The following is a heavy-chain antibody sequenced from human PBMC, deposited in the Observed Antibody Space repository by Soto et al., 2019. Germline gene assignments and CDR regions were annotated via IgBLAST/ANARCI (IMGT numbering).Heavy chain of an antibody. CDR1: GGSISDYY. J-gene: IGHJ6*03. CDR3: ASLRSWGNNYYYMDV. CDR2: IHYSGST. V-gene: IGHV4-59*08. D-gene: IGHD7-27*01. Sequence: QVQLQESGPGLVKPAETLSLTCTVSGGSISDYYWSWIRQPPGTGLEWIGYIHYSGSTNYNPSLKIRVTISVDMSNNRFSLKLSSVTASDTAIYYCASLRSWGNNYYYMDVWGKGTTVTVSS.